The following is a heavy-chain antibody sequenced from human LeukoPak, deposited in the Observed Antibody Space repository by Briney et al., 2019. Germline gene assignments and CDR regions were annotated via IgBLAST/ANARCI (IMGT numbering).Heavy chain of an antibody. CDR2: IYSGGNT. D-gene: IGHD3-10*01. J-gene: IGHJ3*02. CDR3: ARGPYRSGSYAFNI. V-gene: IGHV4-4*07. Sequence: SETLSLTCTVSGDSISSYYWSWIRQPAGKGLEWVGRIYSGGNTNYNPSLKTRVTMSVDTSKNQFSLKLTSVTAADTAVYYCARGPYRSGSYAFNIWGQGTMVTVSS. CDR1: GDSISSYY.